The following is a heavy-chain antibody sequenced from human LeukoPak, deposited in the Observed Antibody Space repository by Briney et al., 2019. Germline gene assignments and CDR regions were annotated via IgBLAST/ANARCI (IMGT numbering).Heavy chain of an antibody. CDR1: GFTFSSYW. CDR2: IKQDGSEK. CDR3: ARGDGAGPLWFGEVLNPWAQYYFDY. Sequence: GGSLRLSCAASGFTFSSYWMSWVRQAPGKGLEWVANIKQDGSEKYYVDSVKGRFTISRDNAKNSLYLQMNSLRAEDTAVYYCARGDGAGPLWFGEVLNPWAQYYFDYWGQGTLVTVSS. V-gene: IGHV3-7*03. J-gene: IGHJ4*02. D-gene: IGHD3-10*01.